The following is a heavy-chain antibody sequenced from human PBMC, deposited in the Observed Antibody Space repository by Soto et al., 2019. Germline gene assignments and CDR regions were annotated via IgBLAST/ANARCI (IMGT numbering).Heavy chain of an antibody. CDR1: GGSFSGYY. J-gene: IGHJ6*02. V-gene: IGHV4-34*01. D-gene: IGHD3-9*01. CDR2: INHSGST. CDR3: ARHLYYDISPGYLRPYHYYGMDV. Sequence: SETLSLTCAVYGGSFSGYYWRWIRQPPGKGLEWIGEINHSGSTNYNPSLKSRVTISVDTSKNQFSLKLTSVTAADTAVYYCARHLYYDISPGYLRPYHYYGMDVWGQGTTVNVSS.